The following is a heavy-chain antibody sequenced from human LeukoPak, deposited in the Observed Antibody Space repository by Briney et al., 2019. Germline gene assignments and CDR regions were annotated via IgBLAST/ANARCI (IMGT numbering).Heavy chain of an antibody. D-gene: IGHD6-13*01. J-gene: IGHJ4*02. CDR2: IYTNGGST. V-gene: IGHV1-46*01. CDR1: GYTFTNYY. CDR3: ARDRWQQLVDY. Sequence: ASVKVSCKASGYTFTNYYMHWVRQAPGQGLEWMGIIYTNGGSTSYAQKFQGRVTMTRDTSTSTVYMELSSLRSEDTAVYYCARDRWQQLVDYWDQGTLVTVSS.